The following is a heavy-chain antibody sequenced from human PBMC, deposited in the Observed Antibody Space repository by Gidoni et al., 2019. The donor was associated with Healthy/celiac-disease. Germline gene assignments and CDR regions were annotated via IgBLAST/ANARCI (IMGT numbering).Heavy chain of an antibody. V-gene: IGHV4-31*03. Sequence: QVQLQESGPGLVKPSQTLSLTCTVPGGSISSGGYYWSWIRQHPGKGLEWIGYIYYSGSTYYNPSLKSRVTISVDTSKNQFSLKLSSVTAADTAVYYCARVREAIQYYYDSSGYPPADAFDIWGQGTMVTVSS. CDR3: ARVREAIQYYYDSSGYPPADAFDI. J-gene: IGHJ3*02. CDR1: GGSISSGGYY. D-gene: IGHD3-22*01. CDR2: IYYSGST.